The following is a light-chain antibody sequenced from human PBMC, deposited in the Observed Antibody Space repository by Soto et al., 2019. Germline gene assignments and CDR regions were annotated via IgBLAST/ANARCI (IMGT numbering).Light chain of an antibody. V-gene: IGLV2-14*01. CDR3: ASYTSSRTVL. Sequence: QSALTQPASVSGSPGQSIIISCTGTSSDVGGYTYVSWYQQYPGKAPRLMIYEVSNRPSGVSNRFSGSKSGNTASLTISGLQAEDEAEYYCASYTSSRTVLFGGGTKLTVL. J-gene: IGLJ2*01. CDR1: SSDVGGYTY. CDR2: EVS.